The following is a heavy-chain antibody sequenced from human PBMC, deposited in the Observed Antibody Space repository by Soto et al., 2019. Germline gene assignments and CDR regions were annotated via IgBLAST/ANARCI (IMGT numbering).Heavy chain of an antibody. CDR3: ARVGISSSDAFDI. D-gene: IGHD6-6*01. J-gene: IGHJ3*02. CDR2: IYHSGNT. V-gene: IGHV4-31*03. Sequence: SETLSLTCSVSGGSISSGGYYWSWIRQLPGKDLEWIGYIYHSGNTYYNSSLKSRLTISVDTSKNQFSLKLTSVTAADTAVYYCARVGISSSDAFDIWGQGTMVTVSS. CDR1: GGSISSGGYY.